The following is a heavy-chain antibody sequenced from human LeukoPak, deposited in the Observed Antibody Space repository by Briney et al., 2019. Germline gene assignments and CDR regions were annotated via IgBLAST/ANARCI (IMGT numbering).Heavy chain of an antibody. V-gene: IGHV3-48*03. D-gene: IGHD3-22*01. CDR3: ARYKYYDSSVDY. CDR2: ISSSGSTI. CDR1: GFSFSSHG. Sequence: PGGSLRLSCAASGFSFSSHGMNWVRQAPGKGLEWVSYISSSGSTIYYADSVKGRFTISRDNAKNSLYLQMNSLRAEDTAVYYCARYKYYDSSVDYWGQGTLVTVSS. J-gene: IGHJ4*02.